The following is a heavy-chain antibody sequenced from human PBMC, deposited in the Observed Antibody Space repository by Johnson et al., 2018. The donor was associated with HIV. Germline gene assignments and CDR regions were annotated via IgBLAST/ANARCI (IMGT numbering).Heavy chain of an antibody. CDR2: ISGSGGST. J-gene: IGHJ3*02. D-gene: IGHD3-10*01. CDR1: GFTFSSYA. CDR3: AKALRIFGSGVKEAFDI. Sequence: VQLVESGGGVVQPGGSLRLSCVASGFTFSSYAMTWVRQAPGKGLEWVSSISGSGGSTFYADSVKGRFTISRDNSKNTLYLQMNSLRAEDTAVYYCAKALRIFGSGVKEAFDIWGQGTMVTVSS. V-gene: IGHV3-23*04.